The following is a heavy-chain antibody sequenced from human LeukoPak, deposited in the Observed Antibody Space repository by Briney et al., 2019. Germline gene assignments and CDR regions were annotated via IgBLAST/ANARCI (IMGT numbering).Heavy chain of an antibody. V-gene: IGHV3-23*01. Sequence: GGSLRLSCEASGLTFSNFAMTWIRQAPGKGLEWVSAISGSGENTHYADSVQGRFIISRDNSKKTMYLQMNSLRGEDTAVCYCAKGSTYFYGSGTTDDAFDIWGQGTMVTVSS. D-gene: IGHD3-10*01. CDR3: AKGSTYFYGSGTTDDAFDI. CDR2: ISGSGENT. J-gene: IGHJ3*02. CDR1: GLTFSNFA.